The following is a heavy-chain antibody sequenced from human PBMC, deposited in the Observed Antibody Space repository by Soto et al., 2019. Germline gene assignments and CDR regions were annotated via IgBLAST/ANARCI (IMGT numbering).Heavy chain of an antibody. D-gene: IGHD3-3*01. CDR1: GFTFSGYW. CDR3: ARVIVLRFLEWLKTDYYFDY. J-gene: IGHJ4*02. Sequence: GGSLRLSCAASGFTFSGYWMSWVRQAPGKGLEWVANIKQDGSEKYYVDSVKGRFTISRDNAKNSLYLQMNSLRAEDTAVYYCARVIVLRFLEWLKTDYYFDYWGQGT. CDR2: IKQDGSEK. V-gene: IGHV3-7*01.